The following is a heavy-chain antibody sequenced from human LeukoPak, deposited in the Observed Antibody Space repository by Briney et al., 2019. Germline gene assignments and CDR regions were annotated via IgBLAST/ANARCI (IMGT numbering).Heavy chain of an antibody. Sequence: PGGSLRLSCAASGFTFSSYEMNWVRQAPGKGLEWVSYISSSGSTIYYADSVKGRFTISRDNAKNSLYLQMNSLRAGDTAVYYCARKGYTYGGFDYWGQGTLVTVSS. J-gene: IGHJ4*02. CDR3: ARKGYTYGGFDY. D-gene: IGHD5-18*01. CDR1: GFTFSSYE. CDR2: ISSSGSTI. V-gene: IGHV3-48*03.